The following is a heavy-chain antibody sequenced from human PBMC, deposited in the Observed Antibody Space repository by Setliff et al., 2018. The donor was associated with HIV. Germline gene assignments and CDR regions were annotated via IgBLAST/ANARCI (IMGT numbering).Heavy chain of an antibody. Sequence: SETLSLTCTVYGGSFSNYYTNWIRQPPGMGLEWIGELSPSGTTRSNPSLQSRVTISLDTSNNQFSLKLTSVTAADTAMYYCASFFVTTVTNQDYWGQGTPVTVSS. J-gene: IGHJ4*02. D-gene: IGHD4-17*01. CDR2: LSPSGTT. V-gene: IGHV4-34*01. CDR1: GGSFSNYY. CDR3: ASFFVTTVTNQDY.